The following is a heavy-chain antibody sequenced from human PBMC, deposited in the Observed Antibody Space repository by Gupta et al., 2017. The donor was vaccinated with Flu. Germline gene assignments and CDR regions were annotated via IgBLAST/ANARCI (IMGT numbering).Heavy chain of an antibody. CDR2: ISWNSGSI. CDR1: GFTFDDYA. D-gene: IGHD6-6*01. J-gene: IGHJ4*02. V-gene: IGHV3-9*01. Sequence: EVQLVESGGGLVQPGRSLRLSCAASGFTFDDYAMHWVRQAPGKGLEWVSGISWNSGSIGYADSVKGRFTISRDNAKNSLYLQMNSLRAEDTALYYCAIGEAYSSSSSSVLDYWGQGTLVTVSS. CDR3: AIGEAYSSSSSSVLDY.